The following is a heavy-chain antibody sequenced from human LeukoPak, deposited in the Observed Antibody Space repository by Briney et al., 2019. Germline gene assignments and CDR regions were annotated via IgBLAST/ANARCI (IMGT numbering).Heavy chain of an antibody. J-gene: IGHJ6*02. D-gene: IGHD6-6*01. CDR2: IYYSGST. CDR1: GGSISSYY. V-gene: IGHV4-59*01. CDR3: ASGIQYSRYYYGMDV. Sequence: SETLSLTCTVSGGSISSYYWSWIRQPPGKGLEWIGYIYYSGSTNYNPSLKSRVTISVDTSKNQSSLKLSSVTAADTAVYYCASGIQYSRYYYGMDVWGQGTTVTVSS.